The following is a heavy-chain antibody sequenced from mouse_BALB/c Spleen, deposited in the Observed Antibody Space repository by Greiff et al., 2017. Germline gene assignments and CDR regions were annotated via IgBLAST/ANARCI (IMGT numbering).Heavy chain of an antibody. V-gene: IGHV1S56*01. Sequence: QVQLKESGPELVKPGASVRISCKASGYTFTSYYIHWVKQRPGQGLEWIGWIYPGNVNTKYNEKFKGKATLTADKSSSTAYMQLSSLTSEDSAVYFCARLHYYGYYAMDYWGQGTSVTVSS. CDR2: IYPGNVNT. D-gene: IGHD1-2*01. CDR3: ARLHYYGYYAMDY. J-gene: IGHJ4*01. CDR1: GYTFTSYY.